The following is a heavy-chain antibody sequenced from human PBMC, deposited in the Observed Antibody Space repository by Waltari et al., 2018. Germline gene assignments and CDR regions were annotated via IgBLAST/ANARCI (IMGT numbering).Heavy chain of an antibody. CDR3: ARDLRSLAVTGPFHY. J-gene: IGHJ4*02. CDR1: GYSFSDYG. V-gene: IGHV1-18*01. CDR2: INLYNGNT. Sequence: QVQVVQSGPEVKTPGASVKVSCRTSGYSFSDYGVSWIRQAPGQGLEWLGSINLYNGNTLYARRVQGRFSLSTDTSTSTVYMDLRSLASDDTAVYYCARDLRSLAVTGPFHYWGQGTLVTVSS. D-gene: IGHD2-21*02.